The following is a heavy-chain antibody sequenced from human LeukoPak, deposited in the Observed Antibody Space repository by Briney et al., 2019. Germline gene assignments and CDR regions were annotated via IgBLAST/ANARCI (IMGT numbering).Heavy chain of an antibody. D-gene: IGHD6-6*01. CDR3: AKRVPYSSSSVYFDF. V-gene: IGHV3-23*01. Sequence: PGGSLRLSCAASGFTFSSDGMNWVRQAPGKGLEWVSAISDGGSDTFYADSVKGRFAISRDNSKNTLFLQMNSLRAEDTAVYYCAKRVPYSSSSVYFDFWGQGTLVTVSS. CDR1: GFTFSSDG. J-gene: IGHJ4*02. CDR2: ISDGGSDT.